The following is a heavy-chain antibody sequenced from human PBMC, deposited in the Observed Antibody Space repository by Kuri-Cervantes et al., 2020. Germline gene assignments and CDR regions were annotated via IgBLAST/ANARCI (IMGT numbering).Heavy chain of an antibody. CDR1: GFTFSSYS. CDR3: TTILYSLYWYFDL. D-gene: IGHD6-13*01. J-gene: IGHJ2*01. CDR2: ISSSSSYI. Sequence: GGSLRLSCAASGFTFSSYSMNWVRQAPGKGLEWVSSISSSSSYIYYADSVKGRFTISRDNAKNSLYLQMNSLKTEDTAVYYCTTILYSLYWYFDLWGRGTLVTVSS. V-gene: IGHV3-21*03.